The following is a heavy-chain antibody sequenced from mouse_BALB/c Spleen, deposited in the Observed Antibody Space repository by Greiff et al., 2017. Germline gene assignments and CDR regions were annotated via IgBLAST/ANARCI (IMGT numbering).Heavy chain of an antibody. V-gene: IGHV5-4*02. D-gene: IGHD1-1*01. CDR1: GFTFSDYY. J-gene: IGHJ4*01. CDR2: ISDGGSYT. Sequence: EVKVEESGGGLVKPGGSLKLSCAASGFTFSDYYMYWVRQTPEKRLEWVATISDGGSYTYYPDSVKGRFTISRDNAKNNLYLQMSSLKSEDTAMYYCARDYGSSYEVDYWGQGTSVTVSS. CDR3: ARDYGSSYEVDY.